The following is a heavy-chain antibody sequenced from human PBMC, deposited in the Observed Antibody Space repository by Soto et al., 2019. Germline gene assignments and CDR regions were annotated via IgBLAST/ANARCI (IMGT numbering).Heavy chain of an antibody. J-gene: IGHJ3*02. D-gene: IGHD3-22*01. Sequence: GASVKVSCKASGYTFTSYAMHWVRQAPGQRLEWMGWINAGNGNTKYSQKFQGRVTITRDTSASTAYMELSSLRSEDTAVYYCARGITYYYDSSGYYGLFDIWGQGTMVT. CDR3: ARGITYYYDSSGYYGLFDI. CDR1: GYTFTSYA. CDR2: INAGNGNT. V-gene: IGHV1-3*01.